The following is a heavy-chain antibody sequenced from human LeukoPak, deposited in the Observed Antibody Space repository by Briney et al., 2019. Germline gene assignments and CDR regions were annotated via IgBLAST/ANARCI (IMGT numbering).Heavy chain of an antibody. Sequence: PGGSLRLSCAASGFTFSSYAMSWVRQAPGKGLEWVSAISGSGGSTYYADSVKGRFTISRDNAKNSLYLQMNSLRAEDTALYYCAKDIRRYYGSGSYYNGGDWFDPWGQGTLVTVSS. V-gene: IGHV3-23*01. CDR1: GFTFSSYA. J-gene: IGHJ5*02. CDR3: AKDIRRYYGSGSYYNGGDWFDP. D-gene: IGHD3-10*01. CDR2: ISGSGGST.